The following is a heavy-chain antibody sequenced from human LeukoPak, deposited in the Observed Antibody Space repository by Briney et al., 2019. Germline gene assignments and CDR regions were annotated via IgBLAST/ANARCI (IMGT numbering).Heavy chain of an antibody. CDR1: GFTFSSHG. CDR3: AKTLMMVRDGHDY. J-gene: IGHJ4*02. Sequence: PGGTLRLSCAASGFTFSSHGMNWVRQAPGKGLEWVSGIRGDGVTTYYADSVKGRFTISRDNSKNTLYLQMNSLRAEDTAVYYCAKTLMMVRDGHDYWGQGTLVTVSS. V-gene: IGHV3-23*01. CDR2: IRGDGVTT. D-gene: IGHD3-10*01.